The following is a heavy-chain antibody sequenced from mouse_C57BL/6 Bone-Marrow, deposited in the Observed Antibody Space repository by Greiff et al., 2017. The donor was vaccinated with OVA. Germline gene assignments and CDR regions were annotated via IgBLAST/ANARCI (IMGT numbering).Heavy chain of an antibody. CDR1: GYTFTSYG. V-gene: IGHV1-81*01. Sequence: VHLVESGAELARPGASVKLSCKASGYTFTSYGISWVKQSTGQGLEWIGEIYPRSGNTYYNEKFKGKATLTADKSSSTAYMELRSLTSEDSAVYFCARARGWPFDYWGQGTTLTVSS. D-gene: IGHD3-3*01. CDR2: IYPRSGNT. J-gene: IGHJ2*01. CDR3: ARARGWPFDY.